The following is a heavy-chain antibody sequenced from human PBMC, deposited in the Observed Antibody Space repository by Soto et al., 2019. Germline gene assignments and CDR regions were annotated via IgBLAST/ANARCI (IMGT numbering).Heavy chain of an antibody. CDR2: ISAYNGNT. CDR1: GYTFTSYG. CDR3: ARGNTAMVKFDY. J-gene: IGHJ4*02. D-gene: IGHD5-18*01. Sequence: ASVKVSCKASGYTFTSYGINWVRQAPGQGLEWMGWISAYNGNTNYAQKLQGRVTMTTDTSTSTAYMELRSLRSEDTAVYYCARGNTAMVKFDYWGQGTLVTVSS. V-gene: IGHV1-18*01.